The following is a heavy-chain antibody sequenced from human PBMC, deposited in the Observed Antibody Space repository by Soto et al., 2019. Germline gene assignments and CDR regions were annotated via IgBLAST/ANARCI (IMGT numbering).Heavy chain of an antibody. J-gene: IGHJ6*02. V-gene: IGHV1-18*01. CDR3: AREGSRPYYYYGMDV. CDR1: GYSFTTYG. Sequence: QVQLVQSGAEVKKPGASVKVSCKASGYSFTTYGISWVRQAPGQGLEWMGWISTYNGDTDYAQSLQGRVVMTTDKTTTTAYMELRSQRSDDTAVYYCAREGSRPYYYYGMDVWGQGTKVTVSS. CDR2: ISTYNGDT. D-gene: IGHD2-15*01.